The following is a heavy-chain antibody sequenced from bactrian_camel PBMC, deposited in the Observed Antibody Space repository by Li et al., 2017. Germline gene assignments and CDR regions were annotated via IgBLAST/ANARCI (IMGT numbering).Heavy chain of an antibody. D-gene: IGHD7*01. J-gene: IGHJ4*01. CDR3: VMWGSRTDGTWENN. Sequence: HVQLVESGGGSVQAGGSLRLSCAASGYAVSSNCMGWFRQAPGKEREMVAFAYPDGGRTIYADSVKGRFTISRDNAKNTVYLQMNSLKSEDTARYYCVMWGSRTDGTWENNWGRGTQVTVS. CDR2: YPDGGRT. CDR1: GYAVSSNC. V-gene: IGHV3S53*01.